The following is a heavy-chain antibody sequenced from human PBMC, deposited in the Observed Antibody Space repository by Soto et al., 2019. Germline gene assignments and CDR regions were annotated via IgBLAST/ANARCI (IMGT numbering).Heavy chain of an antibody. D-gene: IGHD6-19*01. V-gene: IGHV3-23*01. CDR1: GFTFSSYA. J-gene: IGHJ3*02. CDR2: ISGSGGTT. CDR3: AKIANGWFSAFDI. Sequence: EVQLLESGGGLVQPGGSLRLSCAASGFTFSSYAMSWVRQAPGKGLEWVSAISGSGGTTYYADSVKGRFTFSRVNSKNTLYLQMNSLRAKDTAVYYCAKIANGWFSAFDIWGQGTMVTVSS.